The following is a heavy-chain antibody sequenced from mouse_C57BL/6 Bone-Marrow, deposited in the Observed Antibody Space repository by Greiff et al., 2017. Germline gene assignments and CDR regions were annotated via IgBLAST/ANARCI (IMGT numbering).Heavy chain of an antibody. V-gene: IGHV1-69*01. CDR1: GYTFTSYW. CDR2: IDPSDSYT. Sequence: QVQLQQPGAELVMPGASVKLSCKASGYTFTSYWMHWVKQRPGQGLEWIGEIDPSDSYTNYNQKFKGKSTFTVDKSSSTAYMQLSRLTSEDSAVYYCAREGSYGSSQYYFAARGQGTTRTVST. CDR3: AREGSYGSSQYYFAA. J-gene: IGHJ2*01. D-gene: IGHD1-1*01.